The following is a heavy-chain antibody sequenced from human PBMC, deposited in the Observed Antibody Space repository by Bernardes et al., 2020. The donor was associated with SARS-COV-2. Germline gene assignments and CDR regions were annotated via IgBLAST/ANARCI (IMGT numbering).Heavy chain of an antibody. J-gene: IGHJ4*02. Sequence: GESLKISRNGSGYIFSSYWIAWVRQMPGKGLEWMGIIHPSDSDTTYSPSPQGQVTIPADTSTSTPYLQGISLKASETSIFYCARLYCSSTTSYRRADYWGQGTLVTVAS. CDR3: ARLYCSSTTSYRRADY. D-gene: IGHD2-2*01. CDR2: IHPSDSDT. V-gene: IGHV5-51*01. CDR1: GYIFSSYW.